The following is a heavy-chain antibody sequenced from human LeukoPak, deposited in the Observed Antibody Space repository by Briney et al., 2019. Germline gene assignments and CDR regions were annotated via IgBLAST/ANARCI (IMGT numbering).Heavy chain of an antibody. D-gene: IGHD3-16*01. Sequence: QPGGSLRLSCAASGFTFSSYWMSWVRQAPGKGLEWVANIKQDGSEKYYVDSVKGRFTISRDNAKNTLYLQMNSLRAEDTAVYYCARVNVCPRCHFDYWGQGTLVTVSS. CDR2: IKQDGSEK. J-gene: IGHJ4*02. CDR3: ARVNVCPRCHFDY. V-gene: IGHV3-7*02. CDR1: GFTFSSYW.